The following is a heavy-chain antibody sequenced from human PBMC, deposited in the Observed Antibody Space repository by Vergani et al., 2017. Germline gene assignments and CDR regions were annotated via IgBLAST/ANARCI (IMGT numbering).Heavy chain of an antibody. D-gene: IGHD3-3*01. CDR3: AKDGTLPYDFWSSYRGYYMDV. Sequence: QVQLVESGGGVVQPGRSLRLSCAASGFTFSSYGMHWVRQAPGKGLEWVAVISYDGSNKYYANSVKGRFTIYRDNSKNTLYLQMNSLRAEDTAVYYCAKDGTLPYDFWSSYRGYYMDVWGKGTTVTVSS. CDR2: ISYDGSNK. V-gene: IGHV3-30*18. J-gene: IGHJ6*03. CDR1: GFTFSSYG.